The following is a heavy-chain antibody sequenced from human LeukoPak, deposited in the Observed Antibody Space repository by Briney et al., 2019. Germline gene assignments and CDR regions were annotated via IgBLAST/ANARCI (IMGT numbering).Heavy chain of an antibody. CDR2: INPNSGGT. CDR1: AYTFTGYC. D-gene: IGHD1-1*01. Sequence: SVKLCCNASAYTFTGYCKHLERDAPGQGNEWMGWINPNSGGTNSAQTFQGRVSMTRDTYISTAHMELSSLRSDDTAVYYCATYPGTVAPGGMDVWGQGTTVTVSS. CDR3: ATYPGTVAPGGMDV. J-gene: IGHJ6*02. V-gene: IGHV1-2*02.